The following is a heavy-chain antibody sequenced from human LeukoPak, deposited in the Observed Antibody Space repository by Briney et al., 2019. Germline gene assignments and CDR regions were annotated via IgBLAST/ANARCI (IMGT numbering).Heavy chain of an antibody. Sequence: GGSLRLSCAASGFTFSSYGMHWVRQAPGKGLEWVAVISYDGSNKYYADSVKGRFTISRDNSENTLYLQMNSLRAEDTAVYYCAKVPYDSSGPFDYWGQGTLVTVSS. D-gene: IGHD3-22*01. V-gene: IGHV3-30*18. CDR2: ISYDGSNK. CDR3: AKVPYDSSGPFDY. CDR1: GFTFSSYG. J-gene: IGHJ4*02.